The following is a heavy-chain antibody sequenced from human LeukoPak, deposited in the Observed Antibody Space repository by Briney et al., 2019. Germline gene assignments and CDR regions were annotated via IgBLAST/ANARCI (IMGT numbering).Heavy chain of an antibody. CDR2: INPSGGST. V-gene: IGHV1-46*01. Sequence: ASVKVSCKASGYTFTSYYMHWVRQAPAQGLEWMGIINPSGGSTSYAQKFQGRVTMTRDTSTSTVYMELSSLRSEDTAVYYCARGAYSSSWYSSRGTYYFDYWGQGTLVTVSS. J-gene: IGHJ4*02. D-gene: IGHD6-13*01. CDR1: GYTFTSYY. CDR3: ARGAYSSSWYSSRGTYYFDY.